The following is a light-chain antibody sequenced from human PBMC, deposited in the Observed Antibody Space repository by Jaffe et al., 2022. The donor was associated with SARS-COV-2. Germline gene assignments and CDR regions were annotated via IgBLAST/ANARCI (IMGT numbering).Light chain of an antibody. CDR3: SSYTSSSTYV. Sequence: QSALTQPASVSGSRGQSITISCIGTSSDVGGYNYVSWYQQYPGKSPRLMIYDVTNRPSGVSNRFSGSRSGNTASLTISGLQAEDEAEYYCSSYTSSSTYVFGSGTVVTVL. CDR1: SSDVGGYNY. CDR2: DVT. J-gene: IGLJ1*01. V-gene: IGLV2-14*01.